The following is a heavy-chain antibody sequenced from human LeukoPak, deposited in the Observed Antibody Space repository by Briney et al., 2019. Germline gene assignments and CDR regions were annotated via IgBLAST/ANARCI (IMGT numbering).Heavy chain of an antibody. CDR1: GGSISSSSYY. D-gene: IGHD4-17*01. V-gene: IGHV4-39*07. CDR2: IYYSGST. Sequence: SETLSLTCTVSGGSISSSSYYWGWIRQPPGKGLEWIGSIYYSGSTYYNPSLKSRVTISVDTSKNQFSLKLSSVTAADTAVYYCARRGDYGDCFDYWGQGTLVTVSS. J-gene: IGHJ4*02. CDR3: ARRGDYGDCFDY.